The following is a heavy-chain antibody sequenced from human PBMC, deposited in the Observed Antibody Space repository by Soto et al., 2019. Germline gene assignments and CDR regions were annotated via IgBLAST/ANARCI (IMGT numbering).Heavy chain of an antibody. CDR2: SSGSADDI. CDR3: AKKRSRSWSMGCFDS. V-gene: IGHV3-23*01. D-gene: IGHD2-8*01. Sequence: PGGSLRLSCAASGFTFSSHAMNWVRQAPGRGLEWVSASSGSADDIYYADSVKGRFTISRDTSTNTVFLQMNSLRAEATALYYCAKKRSRSWSMGCFDSWGQGTLVTVSS. CDR1: GFTFSSHA. J-gene: IGHJ4*02.